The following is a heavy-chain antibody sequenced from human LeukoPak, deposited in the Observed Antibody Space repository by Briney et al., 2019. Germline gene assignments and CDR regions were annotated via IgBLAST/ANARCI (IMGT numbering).Heavy chain of an antibody. V-gene: IGHV3-30-3*01. CDR3: ARGGGRYCSGDSCHFVFDH. Sequence: GRSRRLSCAASGFTVSNYAMHWVRQAPGMGLEWVATISYDGSNEYYADSVKGRFTLSRDSSKNTLYLQMNSLRDEDTAVHYCARGGGRYCSGDSCHFVFDHWGQGTLVTVSS. D-gene: IGHD2-15*01. CDR2: ISYDGSNE. J-gene: IGHJ4*02. CDR1: GFTVSNYA.